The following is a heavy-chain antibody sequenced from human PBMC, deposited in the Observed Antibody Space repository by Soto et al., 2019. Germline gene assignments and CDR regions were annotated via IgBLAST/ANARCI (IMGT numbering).Heavy chain of an antibody. Sequence: EVQLVESGGGLVKPGGSLRLSCAASGFTFSSYSMNWVRQAPGKGLEWVSSISSSSSYIYYADSVKGRFTNSRDNAKNSLYLQMDSLRAEDTAVYYCARSWNYDYSYGMDVWGQGTTVTVSS. D-gene: IGHD3-3*01. CDR3: ARSWNYDYSYGMDV. V-gene: IGHV3-21*01. CDR2: ISSSSSYI. J-gene: IGHJ6*02. CDR1: GFTFSSYS.